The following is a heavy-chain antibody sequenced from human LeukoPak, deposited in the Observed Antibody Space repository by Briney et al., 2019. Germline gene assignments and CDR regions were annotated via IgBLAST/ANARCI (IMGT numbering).Heavy chain of an antibody. CDR2: INPNSGGT. CDR3: AREEGYCSSTSCSAPFDY. V-gene: IGHV1-2*02. D-gene: IGHD2-2*01. Sequence: ASVKVSCKASGYTFTSYGISWVRQAPGQGLEWMGWINPNSGGTNYAQKFQGRVTMTRDTSISTAYMELRRLRSDDTAVYYCAREEGYCSSTSCSAPFDYWGQGTLVTVSS. CDR1: GYTFTSYG. J-gene: IGHJ4*02.